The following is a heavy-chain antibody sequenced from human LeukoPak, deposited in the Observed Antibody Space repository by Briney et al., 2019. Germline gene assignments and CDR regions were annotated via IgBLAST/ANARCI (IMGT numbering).Heavy chain of an antibody. CDR2: IHPNIGGR. D-gene: IGHD1-14*01. J-gene: IGHJ4*02. V-gene: IGHV1-2*02. CDR1: VYTFTDYR. Sequence: ASVKVSCKASVYTFTDYRIHWVRQAPGQGPEWMGWIHPNIGGRNYAQKFEGRVTMSRDASISTVYMELSSLRSDDTAMYYCARLTGGSETNWGQGTLVTVSA. CDR3: ARLTGGSETN.